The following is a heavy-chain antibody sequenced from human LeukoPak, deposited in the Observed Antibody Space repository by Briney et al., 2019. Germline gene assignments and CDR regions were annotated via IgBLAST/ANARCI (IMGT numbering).Heavy chain of an antibody. J-gene: IGHJ4*02. CDR1: GFTFDDYG. Sequence: RSGGSLRLSCAASGFTFDDYGMSWVRQAPGKGLEWVSGINWNGGSTGYADSVKGRFTISRDNSKNTLYLQMNSLRAEDTAVYYCAKAEYCSSTSCFNFIFDYWGQGTLVTVSS. V-gene: IGHV3-20*04. CDR2: INWNGGST. D-gene: IGHD2-2*01. CDR3: AKAEYCSSTSCFNFIFDY.